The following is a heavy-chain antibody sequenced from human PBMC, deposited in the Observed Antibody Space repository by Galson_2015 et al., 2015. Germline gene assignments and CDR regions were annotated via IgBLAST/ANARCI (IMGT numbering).Heavy chain of an antibody. CDR2: ISSSGDTI. CDR1: GFPFSDYY. D-gene: IGHD3-10*01. Sequence: SLRLSCAASGFPFSDYYMSWIRQAPGKGLEWVAYISSSGDTIYYPDSMKGRFTISRDNAENSLFLQMNSLRAEDTAVYYCAREADDYYGSGSYFDSWGQGTLVTVSS. J-gene: IGHJ4*02. CDR3: AREADDYYGSGSYFDS. V-gene: IGHV3-11*01.